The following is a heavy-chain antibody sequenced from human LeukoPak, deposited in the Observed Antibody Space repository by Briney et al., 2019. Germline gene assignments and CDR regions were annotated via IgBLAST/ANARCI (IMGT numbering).Heavy chain of an antibody. J-gene: IGHJ4*02. Sequence: PGGSLRLSCAASGFTVGSNYMSWVRQAPGKGLEWVSVIYAGGSTYYADSVKGRFTISRDNSKNTLYLQMNSLRAEDTAVYYCAKVGSSYPDYFDYWGQGTLVTVSS. CDR2: IYAGGST. D-gene: IGHD6-13*01. CDR3: AKVGSSYPDYFDY. V-gene: IGHV3-53*01. CDR1: GFTVGSNY.